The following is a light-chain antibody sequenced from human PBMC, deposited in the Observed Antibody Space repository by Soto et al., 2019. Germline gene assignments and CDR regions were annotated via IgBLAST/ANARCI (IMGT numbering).Light chain of an antibody. CDR1: SSNIGSNT. Sequence: QTVLTQPPSASGTPGKRVTISCSGSSSNIGSNTVNWYQQLPGTAPKLLIYSNNQRPSGVPARFSGSKSGTSASLAISGLQSEDEADYYCAAWDDSLNGLYVFGTGTKVTVL. CDR3: AAWDDSLNGLYV. V-gene: IGLV1-44*01. CDR2: SNN. J-gene: IGLJ1*01.